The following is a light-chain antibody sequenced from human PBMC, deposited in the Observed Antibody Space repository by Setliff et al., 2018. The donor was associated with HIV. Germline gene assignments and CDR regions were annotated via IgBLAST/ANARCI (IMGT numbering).Light chain of an antibody. CDR2: DVT. J-gene: IGLJ1*01. CDR3: CPYVTGSTYV. CDR1: SSDVGGYNY. V-gene: IGLV2-23*02. Sequence: QSALTQPASVSGSPGQSITISCTGTSSDVGGYNYVSWYQHYPGKAPKLMIYDVTKRPSGVSDRFSGSKSGNTASLTISGLQAEDAADYFCCPYVTGSTYVFGTGTKVTVL.